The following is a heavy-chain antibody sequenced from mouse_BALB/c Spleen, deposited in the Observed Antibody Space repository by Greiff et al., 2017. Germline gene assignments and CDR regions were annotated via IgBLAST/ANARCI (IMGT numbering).Heavy chain of an antibody. CDR3: ARDQGYSNYEGYFDV. CDR2: INSNGGST. J-gene: IGHJ1*01. D-gene: IGHD2-5*01. CDR1: GFTFSSYG. V-gene: IGHV5-6-3*01. Sequence: EVKLVESGGGLVQPGGSLKLSCAASGFTFSSYGMSWVRQTPDKRLELVATINSNGGSTYYPDSVKGRFTISRDNAKNTLYLQMSSLKSEDTAMYYCARDQGYSNYEGYFDVWGAGTTVTVSA.